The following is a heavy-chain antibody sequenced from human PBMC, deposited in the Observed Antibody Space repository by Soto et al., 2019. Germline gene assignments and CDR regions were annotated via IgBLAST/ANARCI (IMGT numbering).Heavy chain of an antibody. V-gene: IGHV1-69*13. Sequence: SVKVSCKASGGTFSSYAISWVRQAPGQGLEWMGGIIPIFGTANYAQKFQGRVTITADESTSTAYTELSSLRSEDTAVYYCARDRYSSSWLFDYWGQGTLVTVST. CDR2: IIPIFGTA. CDR1: GGTFSSYA. CDR3: ARDRYSSSWLFDY. D-gene: IGHD6-13*01. J-gene: IGHJ4*02.